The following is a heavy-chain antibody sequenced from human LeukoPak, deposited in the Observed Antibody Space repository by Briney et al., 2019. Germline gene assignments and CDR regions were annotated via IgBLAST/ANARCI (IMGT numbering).Heavy chain of an antibody. J-gene: IGHJ4*02. V-gene: IGHV3-11*01. CDR2: ISSSGSTI. CDR1: GFTFSDYY. D-gene: IGHD2-2*01. Sequence: GRYLRLSCAASGFTFSDYYMNWIRQAPGKGLEWVSYISSSGSTINYADSVKGRFTISRDNAKNSLYLQINSLRADDTAVYYCARGKSRLVDSFDCWGQGTLVTVSS. CDR3: ARGKSRLVDSFDC.